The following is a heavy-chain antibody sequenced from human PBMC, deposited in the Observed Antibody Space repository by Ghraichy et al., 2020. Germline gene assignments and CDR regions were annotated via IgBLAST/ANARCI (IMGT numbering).Heavy chain of an antibody. Sequence: SETRSLTCAVYGGSFSGYYWSWIRQPPGKGLEWIGEINHSGSTNYNPSLKSRVTISVDTSKNQFSLKLSSVTAADTAVYYCARGIAAAGPSPFDYWGQGTLVTVSS. CDR2: INHSGST. V-gene: IGHV4-34*01. CDR3: ARGIAAAGPSPFDY. CDR1: GGSFSGYY. D-gene: IGHD6-13*01. J-gene: IGHJ4*02.